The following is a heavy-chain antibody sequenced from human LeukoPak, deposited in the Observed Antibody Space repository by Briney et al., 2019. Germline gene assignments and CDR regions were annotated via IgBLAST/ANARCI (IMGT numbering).Heavy chain of an antibody. J-gene: IGHJ4*02. CDR1: GGSISSYY. CDR3: ARAAQVESKYFDY. D-gene: IGHD6-25*01. Sequence: SETLSLTCTVSGGSISSYYWSWIRQPPGKGLEWIGEINHSGSTNYNPSLKSRVTISVDTSKNQFSLKLSSVTAADTAVYYCARAAQVESKYFDYWGQGTLVTVSS. V-gene: IGHV4-34*01. CDR2: INHSGST.